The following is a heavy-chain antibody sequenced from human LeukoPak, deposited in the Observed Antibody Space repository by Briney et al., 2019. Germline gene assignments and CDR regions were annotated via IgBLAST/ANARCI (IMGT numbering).Heavy chain of an antibody. D-gene: IGHD6-25*01. Sequence: ASVKVSCKASGYTFTSYYMHWVRQAPGQGLEWMGIINPSGGSTSYAQKFQGRVTMTRDTSTSTVYMELSSLRSDDTAIYYCGLSGNYYYYYMDVWGKGTTVTISS. J-gene: IGHJ6*03. CDR2: INPSGGST. V-gene: IGHV1-46*01. CDR1: GYTFTSYY. CDR3: GLSGNYYYYYMDV.